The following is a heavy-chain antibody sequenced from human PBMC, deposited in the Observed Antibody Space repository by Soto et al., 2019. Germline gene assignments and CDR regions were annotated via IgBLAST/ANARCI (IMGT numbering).Heavy chain of an antibody. CDR1: GFTFSHYG. CDR2: ISYDGSNK. D-gene: IGHD1-26*01. J-gene: IGHJ4*02. V-gene: IGHV3-30*03. CDR3: ARYSGKYQGPIDY. Sequence: QVQLVESGGGVVQPGRSLRLSCAASGFTFSHYGIHWVRQAPGKGLEWLAVISYDGSNKHYADSVKGRFTVSRDNSKNTLELQMNSLRAEDTAVYFCARYSGKYQGPIDYWGQGTLVTVSS.